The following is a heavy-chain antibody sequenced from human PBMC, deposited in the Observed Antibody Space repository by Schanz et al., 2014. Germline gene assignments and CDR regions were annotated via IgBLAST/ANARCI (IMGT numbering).Heavy chain of an antibody. V-gene: IGHV3-33*06. Sequence: VQLVESGGGLVQPGGSLRLSCAASGFTVSKNYMSWVRQAPGKGLEWVAATRYDGNNKYYVDSVKGRFTISRDNSKNTLYLQVNSLRAEDTAVYYCAKHVRSLTGNDYWGQGTLVTVSS. J-gene: IGHJ4*02. CDR2: TRYDGNNK. D-gene: IGHD3-9*01. CDR3: AKHVRSLTGNDY. CDR1: GFTVSKNY.